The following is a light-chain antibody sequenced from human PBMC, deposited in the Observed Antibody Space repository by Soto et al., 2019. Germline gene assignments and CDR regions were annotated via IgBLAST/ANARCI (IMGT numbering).Light chain of an antibody. CDR2: DAS. V-gene: IGKV1-5*01. CDR1: QSISSW. CDR3: QQYNSYSWT. Sequence: DIQVTQSPSTLSASVGDRVTITCRASQSISSWLAWYQQTPGKAPKLLIYDASSLESGVPSRFSGSGSGTEVTLTISSLQPDDFATYYCQQYNSYSWTYGQGTKGENK. J-gene: IGKJ1*01.